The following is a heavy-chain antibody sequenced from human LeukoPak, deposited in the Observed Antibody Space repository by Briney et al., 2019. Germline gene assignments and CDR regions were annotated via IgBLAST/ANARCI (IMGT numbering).Heavy chain of an antibody. CDR3: ARGDIIVVPAVNWFDP. J-gene: IGHJ5*02. V-gene: IGHV1-2*02. D-gene: IGHD2-2*01. CDR1: GYTFTGYY. CDR2: INPNSGGT. Sequence: ASVKVSCKASGYTFTGYYMHWVRQAPGQGLEWMGWINPNSGGTNYAQKFQGRVTMTRDTSISTAYMELSRLRSDDTAVYYCARGDIIVVPAVNWFDPWGQGILVTVSS.